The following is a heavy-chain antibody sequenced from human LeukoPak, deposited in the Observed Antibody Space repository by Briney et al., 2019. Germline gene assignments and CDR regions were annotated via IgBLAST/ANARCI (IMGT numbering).Heavy chain of an antibody. D-gene: IGHD3-10*01. CDR2: IYTSGST. J-gene: IGHJ4*02. CDR3: ARDTITMVRGVIILFDY. CDR1: GGSISSYN. Sequence: PSETLSLTCTVSGGSISSYNWSWIRQPAGKGLGWIGRIYTSGSTNYNPSLKSRVTMSVDTSKNQFSLKLSSVTAADTAVYYCARDTITMVRGVIILFDYWGQGTLVTVSS. V-gene: IGHV4-4*07.